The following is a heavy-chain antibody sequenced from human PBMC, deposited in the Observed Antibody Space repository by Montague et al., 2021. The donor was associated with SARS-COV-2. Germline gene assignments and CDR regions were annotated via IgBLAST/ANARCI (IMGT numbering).Heavy chain of an antibody. CDR2: IYHSGSA. V-gene: IGHV4-39*07. D-gene: IGHD1-26*01. Sequence: SETLSLTCTVSGGSISSTSYYWGWVRQPPGKGLEWIGSIYHSGSAYFNPSLKSRVTISIDTSKNQFSLKLNSVTAADTAVYYCARVPDSGTYWSGAYWGQGTLVTVPS. CDR1: GGSISSTSYY. CDR3: ARVPDSGTYWSGAY. J-gene: IGHJ4*02.